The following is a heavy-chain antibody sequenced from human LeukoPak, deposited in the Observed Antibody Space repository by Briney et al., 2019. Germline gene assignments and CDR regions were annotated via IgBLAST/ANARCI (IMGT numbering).Heavy chain of an antibody. D-gene: IGHD2-2*01. J-gene: IGHJ3*02. V-gene: IGHV4-59*01. CDR2: IYYSGST. Sequence: SETLSLTCTVSGGSISSYYWSWIRQPPGKGLEWIGYIYYSGSTNYNPSLKSRITISVDTSKNQFSLKLSSVTAADTAVYYCARGWGRGSSTSLDAFGIWGQGTMVTVSS. CDR3: ARGWGRGSSTSLDAFGI. CDR1: GGSISSYY.